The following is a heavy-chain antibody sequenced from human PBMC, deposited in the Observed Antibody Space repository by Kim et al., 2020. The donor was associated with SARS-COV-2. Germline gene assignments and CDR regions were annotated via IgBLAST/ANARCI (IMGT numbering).Heavy chain of an antibody. D-gene: IGHD6-13*01. CDR2: INSDGSST. CDR3: ARDPGSSTWYNNWFDP. Sequence: GGSLRLSCAASGLTFNSYWMHWVRQAPGKGLVWVSRINSDGSSTTYADSVKGRFTISRDNAKNTLYLQMNSVRAEDTAVYYCARDPGSSTWYNNWFDPWGQGTLVTVSS. CDR1: GLTFNSYW. J-gene: IGHJ5*02. V-gene: IGHV3-74*01.